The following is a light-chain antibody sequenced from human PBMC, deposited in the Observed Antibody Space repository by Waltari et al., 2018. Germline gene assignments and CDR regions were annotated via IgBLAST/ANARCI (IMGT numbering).Light chain of an antibody. V-gene: IGLV2-11*01. Sequence: QSALTQPRSVSGSPGQSVTISCTGTSSDVGGYNYVSWYQHLPGKAPKLIIYDVTKWPSGVPDRFSDSKSGNTASLTISGLLGEDEADYYCCSYGGSSWVFGGGTKLTVL. CDR1: SSDVGGYNY. CDR3: CSYGGSSWV. CDR2: DVT. J-gene: IGLJ3*02.